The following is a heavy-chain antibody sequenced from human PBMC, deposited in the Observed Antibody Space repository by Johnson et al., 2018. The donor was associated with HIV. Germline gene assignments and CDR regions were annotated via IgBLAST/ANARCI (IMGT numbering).Heavy chain of an antibody. CDR2: IRYDGSNK. CDR1: GFTFSSYG. D-gene: IGHD5-18*01. Sequence: QVQLVESGGGVVQPGGSLRLSCAASGFTFSSYGMHWVRQAPGKGLEWVAFIRYDGSNKYYADSVKGRFTISRDNSKNTLYLQMNSLRAEDTAVYYCAKDGHSYGRGPDAFDIWGQGTMVTVSS. J-gene: IGHJ3*02. CDR3: AKDGHSYGRGPDAFDI. V-gene: IGHV3-30*02.